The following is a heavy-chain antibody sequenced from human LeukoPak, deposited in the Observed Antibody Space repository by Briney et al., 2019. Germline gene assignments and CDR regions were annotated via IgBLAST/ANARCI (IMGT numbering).Heavy chain of an antibody. CDR3: ARDGRYCSSTSCYRKYYYCYYMDV. Sequence: GRSLRLSCAASGFTFSSYGMHWVRQAPGKGLEWVAVIWYDGSNKYYADSVKGRFTISRDNSKNTLYLQMNSLRAEDTAVYYCARDGRYCSSTSCYRKYYYCYYMDVWGKGTTVTVSS. CDR2: IWYDGSNK. D-gene: IGHD2-2*02. V-gene: IGHV3-33*01. CDR1: GFTFSSYG. J-gene: IGHJ6*03.